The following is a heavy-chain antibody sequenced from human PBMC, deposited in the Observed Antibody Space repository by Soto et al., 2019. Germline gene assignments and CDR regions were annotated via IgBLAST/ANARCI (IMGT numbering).Heavy chain of an antibody. J-gene: IGHJ4*02. CDR1: GFTFSSYW. V-gene: IGHV3-7*03. D-gene: IGHD3-16*01. CDR3: ARGPNLLGELPPEPYDY. Sequence: PGGSLRLSCAASGFTFSSYWMSWVRQAPGKGLEWVANIKQDGSEKYYVDSVKGRFTISRDNAKNSLYLQMNSLRAEDTAVYYFARGPNLLGELPPEPYDYGGKGPLVTVSS. CDR2: IKQDGSEK.